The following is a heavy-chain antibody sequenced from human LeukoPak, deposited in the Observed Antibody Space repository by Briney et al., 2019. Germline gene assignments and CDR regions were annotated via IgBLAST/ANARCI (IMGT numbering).Heavy chain of an antibody. CDR2: IYYSGST. J-gene: IGHJ4*02. CDR3: ASFNTYYYDSSGYH. D-gene: IGHD3-22*01. Sequence: SEALSLTCTVSGGSISSSSYYWGWIRQPPGKGLEWIGSIYYSGSTYYNPSLKSRVTISVDTSKNQFSLKLSSVTAADTAVYYCASFNTYYYDSSGYHWGQGTLVTVSS. CDR1: GGSISSSSYY. V-gene: IGHV4-39*07.